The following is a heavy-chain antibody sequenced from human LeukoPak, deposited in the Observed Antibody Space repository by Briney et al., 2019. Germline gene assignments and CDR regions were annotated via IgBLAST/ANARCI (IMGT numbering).Heavy chain of an antibody. J-gene: IGHJ4*02. CDR3: AKDGDFWSGDRFDY. CDR2: ISSSGGST. CDR1: GFTSSSYA. D-gene: IGHD3-3*01. Sequence: PGGSLRLSCAASGFTSSSYAMSWIRQAPGKGLEWVSAISSSGGSTYYADFVKGRFTISRNNSKNTLYLQMNSLRAEVTAVYYCAKDGDFWSGDRFDYWGQGTLVTVSS. V-gene: IGHV3-23*01.